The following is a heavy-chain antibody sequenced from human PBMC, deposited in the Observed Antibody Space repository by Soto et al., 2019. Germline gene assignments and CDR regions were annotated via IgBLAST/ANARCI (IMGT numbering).Heavy chain of an antibody. Sequence: QRGGSLRLSCATSGFTFSSDGMSWVRQAPGKGLDWVSGISGSGRNTYYADSVKGLFTISRDNSKNTLYLQMNSLRPEDTAVYYCASGYYDSSGYYPPGYWGQGTLVTVSS. CDR1: GFTFSSDG. V-gene: IGHV3-23*01. D-gene: IGHD3-22*01. CDR3: ASGYYDSSGYYPPGY. CDR2: ISGSGRNT. J-gene: IGHJ4*02.